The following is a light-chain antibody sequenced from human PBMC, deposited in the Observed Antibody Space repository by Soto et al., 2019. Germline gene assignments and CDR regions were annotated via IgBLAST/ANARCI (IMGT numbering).Light chain of an antibody. CDR2: WAS. Sequence: DTVMTQSPDSLAVSLGERATIKCKSSQSVLYSLNNENYLAWYQQKPGQPPKLLIYWASTRESGVPDRFSGSGSGTDFTLTISSLQAEDVAVYYCHQYYTTPYTFGQGTKLEIK. J-gene: IGKJ2*01. V-gene: IGKV4-1*01. CDR1: QSVLYSLNNENY. CDR3: HQYYTTPYT.